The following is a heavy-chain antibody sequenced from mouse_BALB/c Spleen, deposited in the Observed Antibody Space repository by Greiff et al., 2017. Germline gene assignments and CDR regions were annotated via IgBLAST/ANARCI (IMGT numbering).Heavy chain of an antibody. CDR2: INPYNGAT. Sequence: EVKLQQSGPELVKPGASVKISCKASGYSFTGYYMHWVKQSHVKSLEWIGRINPYNGATSYNQNFKDKASLTVDKSSSTAYMELHSLTSEDSAVYYCARAGDDGYPSWFAYWGQGTLVTVSA. J-gene: IGHJ3*01. D-gene: IGHD2-3*01. CDR3: ARAGDDGYPSWFAY. CDR1: GYSFTGYY. V-gene: IGHV1-26*01.